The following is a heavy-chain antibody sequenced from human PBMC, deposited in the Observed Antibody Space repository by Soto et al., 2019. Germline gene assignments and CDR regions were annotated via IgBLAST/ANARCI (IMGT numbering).Heavy chain of an antibody. CDR2: IYYSGST. J-gene: IGHJ4*02. CDR1: GGSISSGGYY. CDR3: ARRNSSGWLGY. V-gene: IGHV4-31*03. D-gene: IGHD6-19*01. Sequence: QVQLQESGPGLVKPSQTLSLTCTISGGSISSGGYYWSWIRQHPGKGLECIGYIYYSGSTYYNPSLKSRITISVDTSQNQFSLKLSSVTAADTAVYYCARRNSSGWLGYWGQGTLVTVSS.